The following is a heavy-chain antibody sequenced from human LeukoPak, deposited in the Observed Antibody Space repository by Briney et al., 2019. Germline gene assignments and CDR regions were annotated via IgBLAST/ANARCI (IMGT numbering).Heavy chain of an antibody. CDR3: ARAEAAAGTRDWFDP. CDR1: GVSISSYY. D-gene: IGHD6-13*01. J-gene: IGHJ5*02. Sequence: SETLSLTCSVSGVSISSYYWSWIRQPAGKGLEWIGRIYTSGSTNYNPSLKSRVTISVDTSKNQFSLKLSSVTAADTAVYYCARAEAAAGTRDWFDPWDQGTLVTVSS. CDR2: IYTSGST. V-gene: IGHV4-4*07.